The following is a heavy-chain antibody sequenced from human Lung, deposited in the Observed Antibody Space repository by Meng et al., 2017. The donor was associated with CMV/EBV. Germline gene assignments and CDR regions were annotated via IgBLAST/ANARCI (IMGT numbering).Heavy chain of an antibody. D-gene: IGHD3-3*01. CDR2: ISSSGSTI. V-gene: IGHV3-11*01. J-gene: IGHJ4*02. Sequence: SXAASGFTFSDYYMSWIRQAPGKGLEWVSYISSSGSTIYYADSVKGRFTISRDNAKNSQYLQMNSLRAEDTAVYYCARARRVAGDYFDYWGQGTLVTVSS. CDR3: ARARRVAGDYFDY. CDR1: GFTFSDYY.